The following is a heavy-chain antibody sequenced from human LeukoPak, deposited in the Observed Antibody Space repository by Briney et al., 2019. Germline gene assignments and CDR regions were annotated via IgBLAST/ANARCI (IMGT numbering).Heavy chain of an antibody. Sequence: GGSLRLSCAASGFTFSSYSMSWVRQAPGKGLEWVSVVYTGDNTYYAGSVKGRFTISRDNSKNTLYLQMNSLRAEDTAVYYCARVGYSYGYFADYWGQGTLVTVSS. CDR2: VYTGDNT. V-gene: IGHV3-53*01. D-gene: IGHD5-18*01. CDR3: ARVGYSYGYFADY. CDR1: GFTFSSYS. J-gene: IGHJ4*02.